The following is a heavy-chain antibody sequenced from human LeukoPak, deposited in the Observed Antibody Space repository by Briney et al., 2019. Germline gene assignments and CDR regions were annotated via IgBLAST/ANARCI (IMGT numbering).Heavy chain of an antibody. CDR2: ISASGSST. D-gene: IGHD2-21*02. CDR3: AKVCGANCYYPDY. Sequence: PGGSLRLSCAASGFTFSSYSMNWVRQAPGRGLEWVSAISASGSSTYHADSAKGRFTTSRDNSKNTLYLQMNSLRAEDTAIYYCAKVCGANCYYPDYWGQGAQVTVSS. V-gene: IGHV3-23*01. J-gene: IGHJ4*02. CDR1: GFTFSSYS.